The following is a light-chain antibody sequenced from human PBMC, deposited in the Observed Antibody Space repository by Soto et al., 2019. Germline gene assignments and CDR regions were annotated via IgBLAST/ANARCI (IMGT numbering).Light chain of an antibody. J-gene: IGKJ1*01. Sequence: DIHMTQSPSTLSASVGDRVTITCRASQSVIGWLAWYQQKSGKAPKLLIYNASILESGVPSRFSGRGSGTEFTLAISGLQPDDFATYYCKHYSGSSRTFGQGTKVEIK. CDR1: QSVIGW. CDR2: NAS. V-gene: IGKV1-5*01. CDR3: KHYSGSSRT.